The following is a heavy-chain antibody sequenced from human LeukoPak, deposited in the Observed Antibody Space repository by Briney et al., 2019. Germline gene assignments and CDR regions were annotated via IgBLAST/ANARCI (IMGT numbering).Heavy chain of an antibody. V-gene: IGHV3-53*01. CDR3: ARGPGSRGIFDY. CDR2: LYTGGDT. J-gene: IGHJ4*02. CDR1: GFSLSAHY. D-gene: IGHD3-10*01. Sequence: GGSLRLSCAVSGFSLSAHYMSWVRQDPGKGLECVSFLYTGGDTSYADSVRGRFSIPRDNSKNTVYLQMNGLRAEDTAVYYCARGPGSRGIFDYWGQGTLVTVSS.